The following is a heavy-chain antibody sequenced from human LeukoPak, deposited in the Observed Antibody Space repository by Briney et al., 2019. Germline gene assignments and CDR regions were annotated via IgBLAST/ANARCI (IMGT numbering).Heavy chain of an antibody. J-gene: IGHJ4*02. D-gene: IGHD2/OR15-2a*01. CDR1: GFVFSIYT. CDR3: VKDFGRVRGTPDS. V-gene: IGHV3-64D*06. CDR2: ISGSGNGGSI. Sequence: PGGSLRLSCSASGFVFSIYTMYWVRQAPGMGPEYVSTISGSGNGGSIYYADSVKGRFTISRDDSKSIVYLQMNGLRSEDTAVYYCVKDFGRVRGTPDSWGQGTLVTVSS.